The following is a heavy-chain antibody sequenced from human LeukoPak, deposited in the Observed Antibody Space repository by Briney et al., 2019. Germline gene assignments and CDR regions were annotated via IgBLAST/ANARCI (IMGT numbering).Heavy chain of an antibody. J-gene: IGHJ4*02. CDR1: GFTFSDYA. D-gene: IGHD5-18*01. Sequence: GGSLRLSCTASGFTFSDYAMNWVRQAPGKGLEWVSHISHSGSTIYYSDSVEGRFTISRDNAENSLYLQMNSLRAEDTAVYYCARDRGYGYLFDYWGQGTLVTVSS. CDR2: ISHSGSTI. CDR3: ARDRGYGYLFDY. V-gene: IGHV3-48*01.